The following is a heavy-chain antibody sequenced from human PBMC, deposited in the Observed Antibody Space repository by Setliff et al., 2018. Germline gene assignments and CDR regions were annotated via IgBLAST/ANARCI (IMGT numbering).Heavy chain of an antibody. CDR3: AKPVSGAGGFSGDI. V-gene: IGHV3-23*05. D-gene: IGHD2-15*01. Sequence: LRLSCVGSGFTISGYAMTWVRQVPGKGLEWISSIKDSDYSTYYADSVKGRFTISRDNSKNTLYLQMNGLRAEDSAVYYCAKPVSGAGGFSGDIWGQGTLVTVSS. J-gene: IGHJ3*02. CDR2: IKDSDYST. CDR1: GFTISGYA.